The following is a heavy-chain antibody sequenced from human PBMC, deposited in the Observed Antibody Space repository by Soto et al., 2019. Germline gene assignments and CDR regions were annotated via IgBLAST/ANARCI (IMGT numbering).Heavy chain of an antibody. Sequence: ESGGGLVQPGGSLRLSCAASGFTFSSYSMNWVRQAPGKGLEWVSYISSSSSTIYYADSVKGRFTISRDNAKNSLYLQMNSLRAEDTAVYYCARRGLYGDYDWGQGTLVTVSS. CDR1: GFTFSSYS. CDR2: ISSSSSTI. V-gene: IGHV3-48*01. CDR3: ARRGLYGDYD. D-gene: IGHD4-17*01. J-gene: IGHJ4*02.